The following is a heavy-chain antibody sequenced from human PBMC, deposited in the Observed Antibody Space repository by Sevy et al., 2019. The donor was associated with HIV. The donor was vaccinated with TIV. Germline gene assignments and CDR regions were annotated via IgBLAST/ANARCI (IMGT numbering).Heavy chain of an antibody. CDR2: FRSKGYGGTT. CDR1: GFTFGAYA. J-gene: IGHJ3*01. Sequence: GGSLRLSCTASGFTFGAYAMSWFRQAPGKGLEWVGLFRSKGYGGTTEYAASVKGRFIMSRDDSKSIAYLQMNSLKTEDTAVYYCTRGPRGGWAFDLWGQGTMVTVSS. D-gene: IGHD3-16*01. V-gene: IGHV3-49*03. CDR3: TRGPRGGWAFDL.